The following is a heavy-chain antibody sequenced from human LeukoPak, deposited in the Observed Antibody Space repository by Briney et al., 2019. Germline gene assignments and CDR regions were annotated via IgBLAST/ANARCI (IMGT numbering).Heavy chain of an antibody. CDR3: ASRYYYDSSGYYTY. D-gene: IGHD3-22*01. CDR2: ISSSGSTI. J-gene: IGHJ4*02. Sequence: PGGSLRLSCAASGITFNSYTMNWIRQAPGKGLEWVSYISSSGSTIYYADSVKGRFTISRDNAKNLLYLQMNSLRAEDTAVYYCASRYYYDSSGYYTYWGQGTLVTVSS. V-gene: IGHV3-48*04. CDR1: GITFNSYT.